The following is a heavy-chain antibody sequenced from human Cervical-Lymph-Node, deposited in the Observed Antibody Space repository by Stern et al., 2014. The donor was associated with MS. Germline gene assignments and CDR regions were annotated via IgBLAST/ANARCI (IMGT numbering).Heavy chain of an antibody. J-gene: IGHJ3*02. CDR1: GFTFSDYY. CDR2: ISRSGSSL. D-gene: IGHD6-19*01. V-gene: IGHV3-11*01. Sequence: VQLLESGGGLVKPGGALRLSWAASGFTFSDYYMSWIRQAPGKGLEGVSSISRSGSSLYYADSVKGRFTISRANAKNSLYLQMNSLRAEDTAVYYCARSHSKWLVHDAFDIWGQGTMVSVSS. CDR3: ARSHSKWLVHDAFDI.